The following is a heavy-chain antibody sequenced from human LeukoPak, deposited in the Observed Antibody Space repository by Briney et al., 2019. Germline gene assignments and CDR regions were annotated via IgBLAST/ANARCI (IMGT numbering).Heavy chain of an antibody. J-gene: IGHJ4*02. CDR3: ARRLDYYDSSGYTYYFDY. Sequence: PSETLSLTCTVSGGSISSYYWSWIRQPPGKGLEWIGYIYYSGSTNYNPSLKSRVTISVDTSKNQFSLKLSSVTAADTAVYYCARRLDYYDSSGYTYYFDYWGQGTLVTVSS. CDR2: IYYSGST. V-gene: IGHV4-59*08. D-gene: IGHD3-22*01. CDR1: GGSISSYY.